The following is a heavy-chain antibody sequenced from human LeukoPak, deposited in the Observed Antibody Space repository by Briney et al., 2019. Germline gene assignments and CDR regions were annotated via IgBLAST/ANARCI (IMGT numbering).Heavy chain of an antibody. Sequence: SQTLSLTCTVSGGSISSGGYYWSWIRQHPGKGLEWIGYIYYSGSTYYNPSLKSRVTISVDTSKNQFSLKLSSVTAADTAVYYCARRPAASEALDYWGQGTLVTVSS. CDR1: GGSISSGGYY. J-gene: IGHJ4*02. CDR3: ARRPAASEALDY. CDR2: IYYSGST. V-gene: IGHV4-31*03. D-gene: IGHD6-13*01.